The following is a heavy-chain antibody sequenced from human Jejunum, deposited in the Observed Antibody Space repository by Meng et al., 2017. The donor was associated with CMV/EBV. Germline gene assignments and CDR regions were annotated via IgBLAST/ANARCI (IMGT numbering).Heavy chain of an antibody. CDR3: ARDWRGHTFTFQRGVMKWLDP. J-gene: IGHJ5*02. CDR1: YY. V-gene: IGHV1-2*06. D-gene: IGHD3-10*01. Sequence: YYMRGVGQPPGHGLAGMARINPKDGATHYAQKFQDRVTLASDPSISTAYMELSSLTSEDTALYYWARDWRGHTFTFQRGVMKWLDPWGQGTLVTVSS. CDR2: INPKDGAT.